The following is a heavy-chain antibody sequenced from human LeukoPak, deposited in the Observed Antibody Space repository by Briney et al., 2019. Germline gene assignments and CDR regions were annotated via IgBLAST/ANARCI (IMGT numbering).Heavy chain of an antibody. D-gene: IGHD4-17*01. CDR1: GGSISSYY. CDR3: ARDETVTTFRGRYYYFDY. V-gene: IGHV4-4*07. J-gene: IGHJ4*02. CDR2: ISTSGST. Sequence: SQTLSLTCTVSGGSISSYYWSWIRQPARKGLGWIGRISTSGSTHYNPSLKSRVTMSVDTSKNQFSLKLSSVTAADTAVYYCARDETVTTFRGRYYYFDYWGQGTLVTVSS.